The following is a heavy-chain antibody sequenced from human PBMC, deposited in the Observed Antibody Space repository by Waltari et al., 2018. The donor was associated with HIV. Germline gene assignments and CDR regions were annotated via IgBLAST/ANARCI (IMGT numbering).Heavy chain of an antibody. CDR2: IKSKTDGGTT. V-gene: IGHV3-15*01. CDR3: TTKQYYDFWSGYSLDFDY. CDR1: GFTFSNAW. J-gene: IGHJ4*02. D-gene: IGHD3-3*01. Sequence: EVQLVESGGGLVKPGGSLRLSCSASGFTFSNAWMSWVRPAPGNGLEWVGRIKSKTDGGTTDYAAPVKGRFTISRDDSKNTLYLQMNSLKTEDTAVYYCTTKQYYDFWSGYSLDFDYWGQGTLVTVSS.